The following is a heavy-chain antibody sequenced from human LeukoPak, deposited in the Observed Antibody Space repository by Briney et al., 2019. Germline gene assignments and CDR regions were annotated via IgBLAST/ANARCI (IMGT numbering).Heavy chain of an antibody. CDR3: AKDRGSSGWYGGWFDP. J-gene: IGHJ5*02. D-gene: IGHD6-19*01. Sequence: RGSLRLSCVVSGFTFSSYAMSWVRQAPGKGLEWVSAISGSGGSTYYADSVKGRFTISRDNSKNTLYLQMNSLRAEDTAIYYCAKDRGSSGWYGGWFDPWGQGTLVT. CDR1: GFTFSSYA. V-gene: IGHV3-23*01. CDR2: ISGSGGST.